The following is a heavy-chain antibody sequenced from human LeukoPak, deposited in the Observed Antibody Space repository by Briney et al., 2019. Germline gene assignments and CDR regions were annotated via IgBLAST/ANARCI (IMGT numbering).Heavy chain of an antibody. CDR1: GGSISSSGYD. J-gene: IGHJ4*02. V-gene: IGHV4-39*07. CDR2: IYYSGST. Sequence: PSETLSLTCTVSGGSISSSGYDWGWIRQPPGKGLEWIGSIYYSGSTYYNPSRKSRVTISVDTSKNQFSLKLSSVTAADTAVYYCARDEASGSYGYWGEGTLVTVSS. CDR3: ARDEASGSYGY. D-gene: IGHD1-26*01.